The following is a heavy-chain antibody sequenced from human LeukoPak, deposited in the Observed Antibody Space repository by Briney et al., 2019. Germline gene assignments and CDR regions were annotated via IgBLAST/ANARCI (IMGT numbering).Heavy chain of an antibody. Sequence: PSETLSLTCTVSGGTISRSLYYWGWIRQPPGQGLEWIVSIYHSGSTYYNPFLKSRVTIAVDTSKNQFSLKLSSVTAADTAVYYCARHEVAMADTAYWGQGILVTVSS. CDR3: ARHEVAMADTAY. D-gene: IGHD6-19*01. V-gene: IGHV4-39*01. J-gene: IGHJ4*02. CDR1: GGTISRSLYY. CDR2: IYHSGST.